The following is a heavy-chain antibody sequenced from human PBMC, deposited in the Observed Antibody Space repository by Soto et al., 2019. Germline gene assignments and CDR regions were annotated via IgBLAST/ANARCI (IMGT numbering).Heavy chain of an antibody. J-gene: IGHJ6*02. Sequence: SSETLSLTCTVSGGSISSSSYYWGWIRQPPGKGLEWIGSIYYSGSTYYNQSLKSRVTISVDTSKKQFSLKLSSVTAADTAVYYCARAPAYYYYAMDVWGQGTTATVSS. CDR2: IYYSGST. V-gene: IGHV4-39*01. CDR1: GGSISSSSYY. CDR3: ARAPAYYYYAMDV.